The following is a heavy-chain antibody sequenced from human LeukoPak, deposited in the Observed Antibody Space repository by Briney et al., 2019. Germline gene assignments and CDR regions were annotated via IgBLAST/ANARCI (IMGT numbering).Heavy chain of an antibody. CDR2: IYYSGST. V-gene: IGHV4-59*11. J-gene: IGHJ4*02. D-gene: IGHD4-11*01. Sequence: PSETLSLTCTVSGGSISSHYWSWIRQPPGKGLEWIGYIYYSGSTNYNPSLKSRVTISVDTSKNQFSLKLSSVTAADTAVYYCARVTVTTLWRPFQFDYWGQGTLVTVSS. CDR1: GGSISSHY. CDR3: ARVTVTTLWRPFQFDY.